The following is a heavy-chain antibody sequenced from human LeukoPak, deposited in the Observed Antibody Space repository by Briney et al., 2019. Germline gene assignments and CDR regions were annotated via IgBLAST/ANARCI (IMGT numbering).Heavy chain of an antibody. CDR2: VYYSGST. J-gene: IGHJ4*02. CDR1: GDSISTYY. Sequence: PSETLSLTCTVSGDSISTYYWSWIRQPPGKGLEWIGYVYYSGSTNYNPSLKSRVTISADTSKNQFSLNLSSVTAADTAVYYCASRKLGNDYWGQGTLVTVSS. CDR3: ASRKLGNDY. D-gene: IGHD7-27*01. V-gene: IGHV4-59*01.